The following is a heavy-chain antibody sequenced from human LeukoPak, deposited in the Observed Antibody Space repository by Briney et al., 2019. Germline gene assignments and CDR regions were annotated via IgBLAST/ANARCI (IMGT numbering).Heavy chain of an antibody. D-gene: IGHD6-19*01. CDR1: VFTFSNFW. J-gene: IGHJ4*02. Sequence: GGSLRLSCGASVFTFSNFWVSWARRAPGKGLEWVANLGEGGNERYSVDSVKGQFSISRDNTQISLYLQVNNLRAEDTAVYYCARSSGRRTYQDYWGQGTLVTVSS. CDR2: LGEGGNER. CDR3: ARSSGRRTYQDY. V-gene: IGHV3-7*01.